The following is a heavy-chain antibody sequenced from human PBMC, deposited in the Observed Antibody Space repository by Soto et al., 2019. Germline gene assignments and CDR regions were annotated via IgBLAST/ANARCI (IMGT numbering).Heavy chain of an antibody. Sequence: QVQLQESGPGLVKPSETLSLTCTVSGDSISNYYWSWIRQPPGKGLEWIGYIYYSGSTNYNPSLKSRVTISVDTSKNQLSLKLTSVTAADTAVYYCSKVTYYYESSGYYSIYGMDVWGQGTTVTVSS. V-gene: IGHV4-59*01. CDR3: SKVTYYYESSGYYSIYGMDV. CDR1: GDSISNYY. J-gene: IGHJ6*02. D-gene: IGHD3-22*01. CDR2: IYYSGST.